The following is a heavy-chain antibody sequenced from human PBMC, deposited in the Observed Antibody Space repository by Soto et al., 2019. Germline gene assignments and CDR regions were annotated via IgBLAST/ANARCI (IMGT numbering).Heavy chain of an antibody. D-gene: IGHD3-9*01. CDR1: GGSISSSHW. V-gene: IGHV4-4*02. Sequence: QVQLQESGPGLVKPSGTLSLTCAVSGGSISSSHWWTWVRQSPRKGLEYIGEISHSGTSNSNPSLKRRVTLSVDKSKNHFSLTLTSVTAADTAVYYCARVVLTITRGAFDAWGQGTLVIVSS. CDR2: ISHSGTS. CDR3: ARVVLTITRGAFDA. J-gene: IGHJ3*01.